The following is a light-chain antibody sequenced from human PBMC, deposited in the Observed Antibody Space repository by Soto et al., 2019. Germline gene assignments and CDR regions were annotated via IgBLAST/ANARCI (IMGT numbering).Light chain of an antibody. J-gene: IGKJ1*01. CDR3: QQYYSTPWT. CDR2: WAS. V-gene: IGKV4-1*01. CDR1: QSVLYSSNNKNY. Sequence: DIVMTQSPDSLAVSLGERATINCKSSQSVLYSSNNKNYLAWYQQKPGQPPKLLIYWASTRESGVTDRFSGSGSGTDFTLTIRSLRAEDVAVYYCQQYYSTPWTFGQGTKVEIK.